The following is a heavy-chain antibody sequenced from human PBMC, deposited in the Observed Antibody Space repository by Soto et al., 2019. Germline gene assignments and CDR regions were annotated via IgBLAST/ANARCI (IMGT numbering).Heavy chain of an antibody. V-gene: IGHV3-30*03. CDR3: ATGNGVATIPGS. Sequence: GGSLRLSCAASGFTFSSYGMHWVRQAPGKGLEWVAVISYDGSNKYYADSVKGRFTISRDNSKNTLYLQMNSLRAEDTAVYYCATGNGVATIPGSWGQGTLVTVSS. D-gene: IGHD5-12*01. CDR1: GFTFSSYG. J-gene: IGHJ5*02. CDR2: ISYDGSNK.